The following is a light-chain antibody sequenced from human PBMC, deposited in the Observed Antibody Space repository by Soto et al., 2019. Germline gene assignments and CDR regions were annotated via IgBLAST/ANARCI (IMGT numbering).Light chain of an antibody. J-gene: IGLJ3*02. CDR1: SSDVGAYNW. CDR2: DVT. CDR3: CSYAGSYTLV. V-gene: IGLV2-11*01. Sequence: QSALTQPRSVSGSPGQSVTISCAGTSSDVGAYNWVSWYQQHPGNVPKLIIYDVTRRPSGVPDRFSGSKSGNTASLTISGRQDDDEADYYCCSYAGSYTLVFGGGTNLTVL.